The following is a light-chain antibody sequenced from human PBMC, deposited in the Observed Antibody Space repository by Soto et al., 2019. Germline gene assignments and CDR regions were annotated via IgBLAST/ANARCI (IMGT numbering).Light chain of an antibody. J-gene: IGKJ5*01. CDR2: GAS. CDR3: QHYVTSSIT. CDR1: QSVTSTS. V-gene: IGKV3-20*01. Sequence: IVVTQSPGTLSFSPGEKATLSFRSSQSVTSTSLAWYQQKPGQAPRLLMYGASSRATGTPDRISGGGSGTDFTLTISRLEPEDFAVYYCQHYVTSSITFGQGTRLEIK.